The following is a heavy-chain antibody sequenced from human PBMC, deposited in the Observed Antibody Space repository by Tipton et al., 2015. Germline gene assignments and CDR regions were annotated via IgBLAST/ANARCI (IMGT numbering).Heavy chain of an antibody. CDR2: INHSGST. D-gene: IGHD6-19*01. CDR3: ARGVAVADYFDY. CDR1: GGSFSGYY. V-gene: IGHV4-34*09. Sequence: TLSLTCAVYGGSFSGYYWSWIRQPPGKGLEWIGEINHSGSTNYNPSLKSRVSISVDTSKNQFSLKLSSVTAADTAVYYCARGVAVADYFDYWGQGTLVTVSS. J-gene: IGHJ4*02.